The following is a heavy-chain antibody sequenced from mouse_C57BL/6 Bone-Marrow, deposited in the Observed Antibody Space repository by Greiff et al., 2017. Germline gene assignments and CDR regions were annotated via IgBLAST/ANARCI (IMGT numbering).Heavy chain of an antibody. CDR2: IDPEDGEP. CDR3: ARYIHYYYGSSYDLFTY. Sequence: EVQLQESGAELVKPGASVKLSCTASGFNIKDYYMPWVKQRTEQGLEWIGRIDPEDGEPKYAPKFQGKATITADTSSNTAYLQLSSLTSEDTAVYYCARYIHYYYGSSYDLFTYWGQGTLVTVSA. J-gene: IGHJ3*01. D-gene: IGHD1-1*01. CDR1: GFNIKDYY. V-gene: IGHV14-2*01.